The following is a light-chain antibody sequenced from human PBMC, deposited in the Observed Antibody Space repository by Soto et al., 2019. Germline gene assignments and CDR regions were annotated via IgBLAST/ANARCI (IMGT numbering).Light chain of an antibody. CDR1: SSDIGAGYR. V-gene: IGLV1-40*01. J-gene: IGLJ3*02. Sequence: QAVVTQPPSVSGAPGERVTISCTGSSSDIGAGYRVRWYQQVPGTAPKLLIYDNTNRPSGVPDRFSGSKSGTSASLAISGLQSEDEGEYYCAAWDDSLNGWVFGGGTKLTVL. CDR2: DNT. CDR3: AAWDDSLNGWV.